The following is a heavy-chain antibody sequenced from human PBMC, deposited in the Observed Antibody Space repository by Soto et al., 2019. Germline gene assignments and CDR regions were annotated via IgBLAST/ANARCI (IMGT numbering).Heavy chain of an antibody. V-gene: IGHV4-59*08. CDR3: ARRRPSPHYYAMDV. Sequence: QVQLQESGPGLVKPSETLSLSCTVSGGSISNDYWSWIRQPPGKGLEWIGYIYYTGSTNYNPSLKSRLTISVDTSKNQFSLRLSSVTAADTAVYYCARRRPSPHYYAMDVWGQGTTVTVSS. CDR1: GGSISNDY. J-gene: IGHJ6*02. CDR2: IYYTGST.